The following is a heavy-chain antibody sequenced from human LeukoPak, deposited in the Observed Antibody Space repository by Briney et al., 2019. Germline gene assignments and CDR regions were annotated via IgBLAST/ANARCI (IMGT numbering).Heavy chain of an antibody. CDR2: ISYDGSNK. CDR3: AREKLDTRGYVDY. D-gene: IGHD3-22*01. J-gene: IGHJ4*02. Sequence: PGRSLRLSCAASGFTFSSYAMHWVRQAPGKGLEWVAVISYDGSNKYYADSVKGRFTISRDNSKNTLYLQMNSLRAEDTAVYYCAREKLDTRGYVDYWGQGTLVTVSS. V-gene: IGHV3-30*04. CDR1: GFTFSSYA.